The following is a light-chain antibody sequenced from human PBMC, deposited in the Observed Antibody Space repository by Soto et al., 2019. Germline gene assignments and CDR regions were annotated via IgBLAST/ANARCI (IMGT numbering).Light chain of an antibody. CDR2: DAS. Sequence: DIQMTQSPSTLSASVGDSVTITCRASQSISSWLAWYQQKPGKAPKLLIYDASSLESGVPSRFSGSGSGTEFTLTISSLQPEDFATYYCQQYNSYWTVGQGTKVDIK. V-gene: IGKV1-5*01. CDR3: QQYNSYWT. CDR1: QSISSW. J-gene: IGKJ1*01.